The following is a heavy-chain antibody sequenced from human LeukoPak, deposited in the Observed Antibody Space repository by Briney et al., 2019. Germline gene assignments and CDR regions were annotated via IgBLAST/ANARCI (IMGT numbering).Heavy chain of an antibody. J-gene: IGHJ4*02. CDR3: AKDRGEQWLVTSFDY. CDR2: ISYDGSNK. D-gene: IGHD6-19*01. CDR1: GFTFSSYG. Sequence: GGSLRLSCAASGFTFSSYGMHWVRQAPGKGLEWVAVISYDGSNKYYVDSVKGRFTISRDNSKNTLYLQMNSLRPEDTAVYYRAKDRGEQWLVTSFDYWGQGTLVTVSS. V-gene: IGHV3-30*18.